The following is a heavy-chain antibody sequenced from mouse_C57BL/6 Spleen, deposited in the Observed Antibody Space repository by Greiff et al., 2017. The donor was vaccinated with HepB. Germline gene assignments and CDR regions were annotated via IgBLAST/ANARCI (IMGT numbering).Heavy chain of an antibody. CDR3: ARGGYYGLRY. V-gene: IGHV1-61*01. Sequence: VQLQQPGAELVRPGSSVKLSCKASGYTFTSYWMDWVKQRPGQGLEWIGNIYPSDSETHYNQKFKDKATLTVDKSSSTAYMQLSSLTSEDSAVYYCARGGYYGLRYWGQGTTLTVSS. CDR2: IYPSDSET. J-gene: IGHJ2*01. CDR1: GYTFTSYW. D-gene: IGHD1-1*01.